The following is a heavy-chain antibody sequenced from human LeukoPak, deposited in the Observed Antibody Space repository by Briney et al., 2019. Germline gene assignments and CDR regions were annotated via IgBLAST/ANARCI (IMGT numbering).Heavy chain of an antibody. V-gene: IGHV3-74*01. D-gene: IGHD5-12*01. Sequence: GGSLRLSCAASGFTFSSHWMHWVRQTPGKGLVWVSRLKSDGTTTTYADSVKGRFTISRDNSKNTLYLQMNSLRAEDTAVYYCARGGGSGYGYYYGMDVWGQGTTVTVSS. CDR3: ARGGGSGYGYYYGMDV. J-gene: IGHJ6*02. CDR1: GFTFSSHW. CDR2: LKSDGTTT.